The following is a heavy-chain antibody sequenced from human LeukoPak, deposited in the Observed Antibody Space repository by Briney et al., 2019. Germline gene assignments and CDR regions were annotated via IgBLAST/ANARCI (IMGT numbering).Heavy chain of an antibody. CDR1: GFTFSSYSMN. V-gene: IGHV4-39*01. J-gene: IGHJ4*02. Sequence: GSLRLSCAASGFTFSSYSMNWVRQPPGKGLEWIGSIYYSGSTYYNPSLKSRVTISVDTSKNQFSLKLSSVTAADTAVYYCARHSSPSYDILTGYYDYWGQGTLVTVSS. CDR3: ARHSSPSYDILTGYYDY. D-gene: IGHD3-9*01. CDR2: IYYSGST.